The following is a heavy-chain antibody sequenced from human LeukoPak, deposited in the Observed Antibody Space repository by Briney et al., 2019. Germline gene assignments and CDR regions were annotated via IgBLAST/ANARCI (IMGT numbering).Heavy chain of an antibody. J-gene: IGHJ1*01. CDR1: GGSISSYY. CDR3: ARGPSSSWYYRYFQH. V-gene: IGHV4-59*12. D-gene: IGHD6-13*01. CDR2: IYYSGST. Sequence: SETLSLTCTVSGGSISSYYWSWIRQPPGKGLEWIGYIYYSGSTNYNPSLKSRVTISVDTSKNQFSLKLSSVTAADTAVYYCARGPSSSWYYRYFQHWGQGTLVTVSS.